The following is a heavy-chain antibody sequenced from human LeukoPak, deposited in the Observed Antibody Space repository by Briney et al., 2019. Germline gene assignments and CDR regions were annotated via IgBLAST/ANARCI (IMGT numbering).Heavy chain of an antibody. D-gene: IGHD3-10*01. CDR1: GGSFSGYY. J-gene: IGHJ4*02. Sequence: SETLSLTCAVYGGSFSGYYWSWIRQPPGKGLEWIGEINHSGSTNYNPSLKSRVTISVDTSKNQFSLKLSSVTAADTAVYYCARVWAYGSGSYYYFDYWGQGTLVTVSS. CDR3: ARVWAYGSGSYYYFDY. V-gene: IGHV4-34*01. CDR2: INHSGST.